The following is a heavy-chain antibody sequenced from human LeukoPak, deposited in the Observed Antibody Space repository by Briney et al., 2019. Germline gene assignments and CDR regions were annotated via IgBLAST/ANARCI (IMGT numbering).Heavy chain of an antibody. J-gene: IGHJ4*02. CDR3: ARAAVAGTFCDY. D-gene: IGHD6-19*01. CDR1: GYTSTGYY. Sequence: ASVKVFCKASGYTSTGYYMHWVRQAPGQGLEWMGWINPNSGGTNYAQKFQGRVTMTRDTSISTAYMELSRLRSDDTAVYYCARAAVAGTFCDYWGQGTLVTVSS. CDR2: INPNSGGT. V-gene: IGHV1-2*02.